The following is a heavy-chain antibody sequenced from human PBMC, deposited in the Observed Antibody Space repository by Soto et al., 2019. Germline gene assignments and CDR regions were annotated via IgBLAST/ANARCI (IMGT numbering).Heavy chain of an antibody. CDR3: ARGQRFSDSFDP. CDR1: GGAISGYY. V-gene: IGHV4-4*07. J-gene: IGHJ5*02. D-gene: IGHD3-3*01. CDR2: IYSSGGT. Sequence: PSETRSLTCTVSGGAISGYYWTWIRQSAGKGLEWIGRIYSSGGTKYNPSLQSRVTMSLDTSKNQFSLRLTSVTAADTAVYYCARGQRFSDSFDPWGQGTLVTVSS.